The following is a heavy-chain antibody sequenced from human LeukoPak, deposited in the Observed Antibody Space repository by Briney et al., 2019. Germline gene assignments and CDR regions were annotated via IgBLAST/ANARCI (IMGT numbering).Heavy chain of an antibody. V-gene: IGHV4-61*01. Sequence: SQTLSLTCTVSGGSISSGSYYWSWIRQPPGKGLEWIGYIYYSGNTNYNPSLKSRVTISVDTSKNQFSLKLSSVTAADTAVYYCARGTREVAAYGYYFDYWGQGTLVTVSS. J-gene: IGHJ4*02. D-gene: IGHD2-21*01. CDR3: ARGTREVAAYGYYFDY. CDR2: IYYSGNT. CDR1: GGSISSGSYY.